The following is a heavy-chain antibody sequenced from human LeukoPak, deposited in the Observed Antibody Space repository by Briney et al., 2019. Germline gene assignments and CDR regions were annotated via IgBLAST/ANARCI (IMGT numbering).Heavy chain of an antibody. CDR2: MLDTVTT. CDR3: ATIKRGNIFGYFDF. Sequence: PSETLSLTCTVPGGSISSYYWSWIRQPPGKGLEWIGYMLDTVTTKDNPSLKSRFTLSADTSKNQFSLRLTSVTAADTAVYYCATIKRGNIFGYFDFWGQGIPVTVSS. D-gene: IGHD5-18*01. V-gene: IGHV4-4*09. CDR1: GGSISSYY. J-gene: IGHJ4*02.